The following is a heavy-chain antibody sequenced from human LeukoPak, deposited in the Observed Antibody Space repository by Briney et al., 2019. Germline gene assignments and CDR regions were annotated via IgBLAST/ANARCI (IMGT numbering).Heavy chain of an antibody. V-gene: IGHV1-2*02. CDR2: INPNSGGT. CDR1: GYTFTGYY. CDR3: ARDTIAAAGLYNWFDP. Sequence: AASVKVSCKASGYTFTGYYMHWVRQAPGQGLEWMGWINPNSGGTNYAQKFQGRVTMTRDTSISTAYMELSRLRSDDTAVYYCARDTIAAAGLYNWFDPWGQGTLVTVSS. J-gene: IGHJ5*02. D-gene: IGHD6-13*01.